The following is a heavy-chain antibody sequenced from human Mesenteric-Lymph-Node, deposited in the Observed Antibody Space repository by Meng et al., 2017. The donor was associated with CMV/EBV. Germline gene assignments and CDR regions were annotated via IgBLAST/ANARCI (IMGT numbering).Heavy chain of an antibody. CDR2: IYYSGST. J-gene: IGHJ6*02. CDR1: GGSVSSGSYY. CDR3: ARGTEYSSGWHYYYYYGMDV. V-gene: IGHV4-61*01. D-gene: IGHD6-19*01. Sequence: GSLRLSCSVSGGSVSSGSYYWSWIRQPPGKGLEWIGYIYYSGSTNYNPSLKSRVTISVDTSKNQFSLKLSSVTAADTAVYYCARGTEYSSGWHYYYYYGMDVWGQGTTVTVSS.